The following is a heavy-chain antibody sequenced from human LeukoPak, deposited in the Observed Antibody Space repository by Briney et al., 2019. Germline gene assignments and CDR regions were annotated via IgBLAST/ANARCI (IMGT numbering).Heavy chain of an antibody. CDR1: GGTFSSYA. Sequence: GASVKVSCKASGGTFSSYAISWVRQAPGQGLEWMGWMNPNSGNTGYAQKFQGRVTMTRNTSISTAYMELSSLRSEDTAVYYCARGTTEQSSGGFDPWGQGTLVTVSS. V-gene: IGHV1-8*02. CDR2: MNPNSGNT. D-gene: IGHD6-19*01. CDR3: ARGTTEQSSGGFDP. J-gene: IGHJ5*02.